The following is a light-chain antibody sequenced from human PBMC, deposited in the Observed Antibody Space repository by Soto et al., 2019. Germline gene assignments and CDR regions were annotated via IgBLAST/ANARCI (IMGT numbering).Light chain of an antibody. V-gene: IGLV1-44*01. CDR1: NSNIRSNT. Sequence: QSVLTQPPSASVTPGQRVTISCSGSNSNIRSNTVHWYQQLPGTAPKLLIHADNKRPSGVPDRFSGSKSGTSASLAISGLQSEDEAEYYCASWDDSLNGYVFATGTKVTVL. CDR3: ASWDDSLNGYV. J-gene: IGLJ1*01. CDR2: ADN.